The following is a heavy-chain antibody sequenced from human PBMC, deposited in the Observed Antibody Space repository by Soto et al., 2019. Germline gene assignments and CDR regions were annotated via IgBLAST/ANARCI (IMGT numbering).Heavy chain of an antibody. V-gene: IGHV3-23*01. CDR2: ISGSGGST. CDR1: GFTFSSYA. J-gene: IGHJ4*02. CDR3: AKDPGEPRISDDY. Sequence: EVQLLESGGGLVQPGGSLRLSCAASGFTFSSYAMSWVRQAPGKGLEWVSAISGSGGSTYYADSVKGRFTISRDNSKNTLYLQMNSLRAEDTAIYYCAKDPGEPRISDDYWGQGTLVTVSS. D-gene: IGHD1-20*01.